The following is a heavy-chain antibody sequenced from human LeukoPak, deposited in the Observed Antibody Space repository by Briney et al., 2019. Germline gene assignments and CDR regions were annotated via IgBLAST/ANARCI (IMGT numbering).Heavy chain of an antibody. CDR2: ISYDGSKK. CDR1: GFTFTSYG. Sequence: PGRSLRLSCAASGFTFTSYGMHWVRQAPGKGLAWVAVISYDGSKKYYADFAKGRFTISRDNSKNTLYLQMNSLRAEDTAVYYCAREGTVTTSPEYFQHWGQGTLVTVSS. J-gene: IGHJ1*01. D-gene: IGHD4-17*01. V-gene: IGHV3-30*03. CDR3: AREGTVTTSPEYFQH.